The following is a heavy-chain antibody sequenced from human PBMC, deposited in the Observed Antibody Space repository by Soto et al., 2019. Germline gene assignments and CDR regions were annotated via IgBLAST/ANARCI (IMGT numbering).Heavy chain of an antibody. CDR3: ASDLSGRADV. CDR1: GFTFDDYA. D-gene: IGHD3-10*01. CDR2: ISWDSGSI. Sequence: GGSLRLSCAASGFTFDDYAIHWVRQVPGKGLEWVSGISWDSGSIDYVDSVKGRFTISRDNAKNSPNLQMNSLRVEDTAVYYCASDLSGRADVWGQGTTVTVSS. V-gene: IGHV3-9*01. J-gene: IGHJ6*02.